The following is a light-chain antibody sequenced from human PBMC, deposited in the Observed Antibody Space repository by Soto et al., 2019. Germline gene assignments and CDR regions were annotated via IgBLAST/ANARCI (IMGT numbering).Light chain of an antibody. CDR1: QRGGSY. Sequence: EIVLTQSPATLSLSPGERSTLSSRARQRGGSYLACYHHKPGQAPRLLIYDASNRATGVPARFSRSGSGTEFTLTISSLQPDDFATYYCQQYHSWTFGQGTKVDNK. V-gene: IGKV3-11*01. CDR2: DAS. CDR3: QQYHSWT. J-gene: IGKJ1*01.